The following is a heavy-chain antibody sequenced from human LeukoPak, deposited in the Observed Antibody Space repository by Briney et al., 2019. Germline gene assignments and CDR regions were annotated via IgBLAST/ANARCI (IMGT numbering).Heavy chain of an antibody. CDR3: ARLGSSGYKDAFDI. CDR2: IYYSGST. CDR1: GGSISSYY. J-gene: IGHJ3*02. D-gene: IGHD3-22*01. Sequence: KSSETLSLTCTVSGGSISSYYWSWIRQPPGKGLEWIGYIYYSGSTNYNPSLKSRVTISVDTSKNQFSLKLSSVTAADTAVYYCARLGSSGYKDAFDIWGQGTMVTVSS. V-gene: IGHV4-59*08.